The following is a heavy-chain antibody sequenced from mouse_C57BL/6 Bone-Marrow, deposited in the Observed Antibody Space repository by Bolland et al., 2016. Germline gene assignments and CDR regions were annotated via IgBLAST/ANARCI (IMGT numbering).Heavy chain of an antibody. Sequence: IHPNSGSTNYNEKFKSKATLTVDKSSSTAYMQLSSLTSEDSAVYYCARGAYYFDYWGQG. CDR3: ARGAYYFDY. D-gene: IGHD6-1*01. J-gene: IGHJ2*01. V-gene: IGHV1-64*01. CDR2: IHPNSGST.